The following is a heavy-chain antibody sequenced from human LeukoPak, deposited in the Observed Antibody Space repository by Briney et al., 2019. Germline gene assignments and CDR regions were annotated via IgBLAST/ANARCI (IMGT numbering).Heavy chain of an antibody. J-gene: IGHJ6*02. CDR2: IYYSGST. D-gene: IGHD3-9*01. Sequence: SETLSLTCTVSGGSISSYYWSWIRQPPGKGLEWIGYIYYSGSTNYNPSLKSRVTISVDTSKNQFSLKLSSVTAADTAVYYCARSDLTGYYIDYYYYGMDVWGQGTTVTVSS. CDR1: GGSISSYY. CDR3: ARSDLTGYYIDYYYYGMDV. V-gene: IGHV4-59*01.